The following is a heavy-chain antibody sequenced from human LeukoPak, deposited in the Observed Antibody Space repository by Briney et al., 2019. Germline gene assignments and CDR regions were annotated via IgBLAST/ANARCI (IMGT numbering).Heavy chain of an antibody. J-gene: IGHJ1*01. D-gene: IGHD6-19*01. CDR3: AEAPVQWRTSGYFQH. V-gene: IGHV3-30*18. CDR2: ISYDGSNK. CDR1: GFTFSTYW. Sequence: GGSLRLSCSASGFTFSTYWMSWVRQAPGKGLEWVAVISYDGSNKYYADSVKGRFTISRDNSKNTLYLQMNSLRAEDTAVYYCAEAPVQWRTSGYFQHWGQGTLVTVSS.